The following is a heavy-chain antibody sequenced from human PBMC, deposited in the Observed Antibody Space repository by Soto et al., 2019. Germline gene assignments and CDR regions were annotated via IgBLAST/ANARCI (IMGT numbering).Heavy chain of an antibody. CDR3: ARGGYSGSYRPGYYFDY. CDR2: TYISGDT. J-gene: IGHJ4*02. V-gene: IGHV4-4*07. D-gene: IGHD1-26*01. Sequence: SETLSLTCSVSGDSISTYYWSWIRQSAGKGLEWIGRTYISGDTNYNPSLKSRVTMSVDTSKNQFSLKLSSVTAADTAVYYCARGGYSGSYRPGYYFDYWGQGTLVTVSS. CDR1: GDSISTYY.